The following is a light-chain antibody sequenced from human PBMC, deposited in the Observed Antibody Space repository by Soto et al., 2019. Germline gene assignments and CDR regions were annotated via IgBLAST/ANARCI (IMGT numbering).Light chain of an antibody. V-gene: IGKV3-20*01. CDR2: IAS. CDR1: QTISSNY. J-gene: IGKJ5*01. Sequence: EIVLTQSPGTLSLSPGERATLSCRASQTISSNYLAWYQQKPGQAPRLLIYIASNRATGITDRFSGSGSGTDFTLTISRLEPEDFAVYYCQHYGRSPPITFGQGTRLEIK. CDR3: QHYGRSPPIT.